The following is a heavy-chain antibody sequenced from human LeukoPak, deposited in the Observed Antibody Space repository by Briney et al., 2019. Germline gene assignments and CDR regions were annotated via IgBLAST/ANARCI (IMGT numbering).Heavy chain of an antibody. D-gene: IGHD3-22*01. V-gene: IGHV1-69*04. Sequence: GASVKVSCKASGGTFSSYAISWVRQAPGQGLEWMGRIIPILGIANYAQKFQGRVTITADKSTSTAYMELSSLRSEDTAVYYCARVAVSYYYDSSGSLDYWGQGTPVTVSS. J-gene: IGHJ4*02. CDR2: IIPILGIA. CDR3: ARVAVSYYYDSSGSLDY. CDR1: GGTFSSYA.